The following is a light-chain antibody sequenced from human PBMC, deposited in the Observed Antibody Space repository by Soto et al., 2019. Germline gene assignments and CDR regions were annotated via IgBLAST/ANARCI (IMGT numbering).Light chain of an antibody. CDR3: QQLNAYPLT. V-gene: IGKV1-9*01. CDR1: QAISTY. CDR2: AAS. Sequence: DIQLTQSPSLLSASVGDRVTITCRASQAISTYLAWYQQTSGKAPKLLISAASTLQRGVPSRFRGSGSGTQFTLTISSLQPEDFATYYCQQLNAYPLTFGQGTRLEIK. J-gene: IGKJ5*01.